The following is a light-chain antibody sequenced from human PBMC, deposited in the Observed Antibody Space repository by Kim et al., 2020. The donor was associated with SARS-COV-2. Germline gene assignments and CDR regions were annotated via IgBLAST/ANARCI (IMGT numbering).Light chain of an antibody. CDR3: QVWDSSSDHWV. V-gene: IGLV3-21*04. Sequence: APGKPARLTWGGNNLGSKSVHWYQQKPGQAPVLVIYYDSDRPSGIPERFSGSNSGNTATLTISRVEAGDEADYYCQVWDSSSDHWVFGGGTQLTVL. CDR2: YDS. CDR1: NLGSKS. J-gene: IGLJ3*02.